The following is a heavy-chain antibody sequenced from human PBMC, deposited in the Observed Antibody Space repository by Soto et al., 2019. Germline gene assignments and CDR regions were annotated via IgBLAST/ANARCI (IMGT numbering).Heavy chain of an antibody. J-gene: IGHJ4*02. V-gene: IGHV3-21*01. CDR3: ARDHPLYDSSGMFDY. CDR1: GFTFSSYS. CDR2: ISSSSSYI. Sequence: GGSLRLSCAASGFTFSSYSMNWVRQAPGKGLEWVSSISSSSSYIYYADSVKGRFTISRDNVKNSLYLQMNSLRAEDTAVYYCARDHPLYDSSGMFDYWGQGTLVTVSS. D-gene: IGHD3-22*01.